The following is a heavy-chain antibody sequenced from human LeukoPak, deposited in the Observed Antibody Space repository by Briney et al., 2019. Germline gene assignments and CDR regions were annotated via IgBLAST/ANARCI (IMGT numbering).Heavy chain of an antibody. CDR3: ARDHNWGPDY. Sequence: GASVKVSCKASGYTFTGYYIHWVRQAPGQGLEWMGWINPNSGATNYAQKFQGRVSLTRDTSISTAYMELSGLTSDDTAVYFCARDHNWGPDYWGQGTLVSVSS. V-gene: IGHV1-2*02. D-gene: IGHD7-27*01. CDR1: GYTFTGYY. CDR2: INPNSGAT. J-gene: IGHJ4*02.